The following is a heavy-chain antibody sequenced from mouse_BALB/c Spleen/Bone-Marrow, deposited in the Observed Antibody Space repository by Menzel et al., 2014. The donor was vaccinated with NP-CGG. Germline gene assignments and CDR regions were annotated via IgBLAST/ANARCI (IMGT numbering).Heavy chain of an antibody. CDR3: ARDYYGSSYGFAY. CDR1: GYSFTGYT. D-gene: IGHD1-1*01. Sequence: EVKLVESGPELVKPGASMKISCKASGYSFTGYTMNWVKQSHGKNLEWIGLINPYNGGTSYNQKFKGKATLTVDKSSSTAYMELLSLTSEDSAVYYCARDYYGSSYGFAYWGQGTLVTVSA. V-gene: IGHV1-18*01. CDR2: INPYNGGT. J-gene: IGHJ3*01.